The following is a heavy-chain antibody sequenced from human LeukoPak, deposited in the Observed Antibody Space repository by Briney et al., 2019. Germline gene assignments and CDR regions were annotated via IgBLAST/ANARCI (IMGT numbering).Heavy chain of an antibody. Sequence: GASVKVSCKASGYTFTSYAMNWVRQAPGQGLEWMGWINTNTGNPTYAQGFTGRFVFSLDTPVSTAYLQISSLKAEDTAVYYCARDSTDYYGSGSYLKTSSLYYMDVWGKGTTVTVSS. CDR1: GYTFTSYA. V-gene: IGHV7-4-1*02. D-gene: IGHD3-10*01. CDR3: ARDSTDYYGSGSYLKTSSLYYMDV. J-gene: IGHJ6*03. CDR2: INTNTGNP.